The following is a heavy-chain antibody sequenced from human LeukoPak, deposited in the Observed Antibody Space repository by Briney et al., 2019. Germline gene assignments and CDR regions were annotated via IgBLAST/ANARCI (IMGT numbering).Heavy chain of an antibody. V-gene: IGHV1-3*01. J-gene: IGHJ3*02. CDR2: INAGNGNT. Sequence: ASVKVSCKASGYNFASHTIHWVRQAPGQSLEWMGWINAGNGNTKYSQKFQSRVTTSRDTSASTAYMELSSLRSEDTAVFYCARDRRYYVSGGKDGFDIWGQGTMVTVSS. CDR1: GYNFASHT. CDR3: ARDRRYYVSGGKDGFDI. D-gene: IGHD3-10*01.